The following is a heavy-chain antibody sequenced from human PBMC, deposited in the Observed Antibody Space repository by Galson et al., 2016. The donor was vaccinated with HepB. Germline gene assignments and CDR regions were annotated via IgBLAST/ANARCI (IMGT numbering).Heavy chain of an antibody. J-gene: IGHJ4*02. V-gene: IGHV1-18*01. CDR2: ISIYNGDT. D-gene: IGHD3-3*01. CDR3: ARGPHYDFWSGSQPDY. Sequence: SVKVSCKASGYTFTSYGISWVRQAPGQGLEWLGWISIYNGDTNYAPKIQGRVTMTADTSTTTAYMELRSLISDDSAVYYCARGPHYDFWSGSQPDYWGQGTLVTVSS. CDR1: GYTFTSYG.